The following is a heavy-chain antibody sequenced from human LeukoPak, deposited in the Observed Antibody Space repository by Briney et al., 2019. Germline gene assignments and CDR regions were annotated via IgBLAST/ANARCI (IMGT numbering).Heavy chain of an antibody. V-gene: IGHV3-49*03. CDR3: TREIRYFDWFQADY. J-gene: IGHJ4*02. CDR2: IRSNGYGGAA. Sequence: GRSLRLSCTASGFTFGHHSVRWFRQAPGKGLEWVGFIRSNGYGGAAEYAASVKGRFTISKDDSKSVAYLQMDGLKTEDTAMYYCTREIRYFDWFQADYWGQGTLVTVSS. CDR1: GFTFGHHS. D-gene: IGHD3-9*01.